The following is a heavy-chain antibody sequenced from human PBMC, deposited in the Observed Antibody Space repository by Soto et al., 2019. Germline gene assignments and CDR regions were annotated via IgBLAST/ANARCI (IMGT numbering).Heavy chain of an antibody. J-gene: IGHJ6*02. CDR2: INPNSGGT. CDR1: GYTFTGYY. CDR3: ARDLGYCSSTSCYFAPGGYYYGMDV. D-gene: IGHD2-2*01. V-gene: IGHV1-2*04. Sequence: QVQLVQSGAEVKKPGASVKVSCKASGYTFTGYYMHWVRQAPGQGLDWMGWINPNSGGTNYAQKFQGWGTMTRDTTISTAYMELSRLRSDDTAVYYCARDLGYCSSTSCYFAPGGYYYGMDVWGQGTTVTVSS.